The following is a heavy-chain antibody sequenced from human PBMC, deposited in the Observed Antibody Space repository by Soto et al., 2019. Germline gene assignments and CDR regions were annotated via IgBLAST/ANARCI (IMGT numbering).Heavy chain of an antibody. CDR3: ARAIAVGSTSLDY. V-gene: IGHV3-48*02. CDR2: ISSRSSTI. Sequence: GGSLRLSCAAPGFSFSTYNMNWVRQAPGRGLEWVSYISSRSSTIYHADSVKGRFTISRDNAKNSLYLQMDSLRDEDTAVYFCARAIAVGSTSLDYWGLGTRVTVSS. J-gene: IGHJ4*02. CDR1: GFSFSTYN. D-gene: IGHD6-19*01.